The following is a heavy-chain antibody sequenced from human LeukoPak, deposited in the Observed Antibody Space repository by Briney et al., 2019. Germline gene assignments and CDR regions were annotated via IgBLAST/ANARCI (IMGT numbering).Heavy chain of an antibody. CDR2: ISGGGGST. Sequence: GGSLRLSCAASGITLSRYGMSWVRQAPGKGLEWVSAISGGGGSTYYADSVKGRFTISRDNSKNTLYLQMNSLRAEDTAVYYCARDPPYDPRMDVWGKGTTVTVSS. D-gene: IGHD3-3*01. CDR3: ARDPPYDPRMDV. J-gene: IGHJ6*03. CDR1: GITLSRYG. V-gene: IGHV3-23*01.